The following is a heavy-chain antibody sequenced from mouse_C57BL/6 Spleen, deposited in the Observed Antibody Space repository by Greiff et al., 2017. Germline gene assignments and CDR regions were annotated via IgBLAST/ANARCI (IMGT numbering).Heavy chain of an antibody. Sequence: QVQLQQPGAELVRPGSSVKLSCKASGYTFTSYWMHWVKQRPIQGLEWIGNIDPSDSETQYTQKLKDKATLTVDKSSSTAYMQLSSLTSEDSAVYYCALHYYGSSFDVWGTGTTVTVSS. D-gene: IGHD1-1*01. CDR2: IDPSDSET. J-gene: IGHJ1*03. CDR3: ALHYYGSSFDV. V-gene: IGHV1-52*01. CDR1: GYTFTSYW.